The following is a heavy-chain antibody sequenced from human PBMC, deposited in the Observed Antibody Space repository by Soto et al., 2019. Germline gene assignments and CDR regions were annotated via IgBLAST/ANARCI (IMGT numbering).Heavy chain of an antibody. Sequence: PSETLSLTCTVSGGSISSGGYYWSWIRQHPGKGLEWIGYIYYSGSTYYNPSLKSRVTISVDTSKNQFSLKLSSVTAADTAVYYCARFLGIAARNFDYWGQGTLVTVSS. D-gene: IGHD6-6*01. CDR3: ARFLGIAARNFDY. J-gene: IGHJ4*02. V-gene: IGHV4-31*03. CDR2: IYYSGST. CDR1: GGSISSGGYY.